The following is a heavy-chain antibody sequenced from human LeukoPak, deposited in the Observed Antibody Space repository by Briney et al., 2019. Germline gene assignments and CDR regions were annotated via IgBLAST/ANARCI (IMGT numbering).Heavy chain of an antibody. CDR1: ALTFTIDS. Sequence: GASLRPSWPPSALTFTIDSINSARQPPRKWLDWVSYISSSGSTIYYADSVKGRFIISRDNAKNSLYLQMNSMRAEDTAVYYCARDRSTVTTWVDYWGQGTLVTVSS. CDR3: ARDRSTVTTWVDY. V-gene: IGHV3-48*04. J-gene: IGHJ4*02. D-gene: IGHD4-17*01. CDR2: ISSSGSTI.